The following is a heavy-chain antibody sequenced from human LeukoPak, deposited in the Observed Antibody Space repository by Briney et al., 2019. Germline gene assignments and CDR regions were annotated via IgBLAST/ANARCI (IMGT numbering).Heavy chain of an antibody. Sequence: TGGSLRLSCAASGFNFSSYGMHWVRQAPGKGLEWVAFIRFDESNKYYADSVKGRFTISRDNSKNTLFLQMNSLRAEDTAVYYCAKRGAGYSGYAPDYWGQGTLVSVSS. CDR2: IRFDESNK. J-gene: IGHJ4*02. V-gene: IGHV3-30*02. CDR3: AKRGAGYSGYAPDY. D-gene: IGHD5-12*01. CDR1: GFNFSSYG.